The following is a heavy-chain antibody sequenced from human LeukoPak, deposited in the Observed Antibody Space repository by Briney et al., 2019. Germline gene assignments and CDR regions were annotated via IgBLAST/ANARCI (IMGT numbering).Heavy chain of an antibody. CDR3: ARGSRSQYYYDSSGYRKYAFDI. CDR2: IYYSGST. Sequence: SETLSLTCTVSGGSISSYYWSWLRQPPGKGLEWVGYIYYSGSTNYNPSLKSRVTISVDTSKNQFSLKLSSVTAADTAVYYCARGSRSQYYYDSSGYRKYAFDIWGQGTMVTVSS. J-gene: IGHJ3*02. CDR1: GGSISSYY. D-gene: IGHD3-22*01. V-gene: IGHV4-59*01.